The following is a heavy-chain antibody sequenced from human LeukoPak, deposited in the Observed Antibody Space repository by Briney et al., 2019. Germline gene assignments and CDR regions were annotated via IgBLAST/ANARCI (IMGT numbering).Heavy chain of an antibody. CDR3: AKGYSGYDYYFDC. D-gene: IGHD5-12*01. CDR2: ISGSGGST. CDR1: GFTFSTYA. Sequence: GASLRLSCAASGFTFSTYAMSRVRQAPGKGLEWVSAISGSGGSTYYADSVKGRFTISRDNSKNTLYLQMNSLRAEDTAVYYCAKGYSGYDYYFDCWGQGTLVTVPS. V-gene: IGHV3-23*01. J-gene: IGHJ4*02.